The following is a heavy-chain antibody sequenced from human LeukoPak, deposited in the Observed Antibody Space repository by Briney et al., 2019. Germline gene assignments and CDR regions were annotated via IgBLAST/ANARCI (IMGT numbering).Heavy chain of an antibody. D-gene: IGHD3-22*01. Sequence: GGSLRLSCAASGFTFSYYGMQWVRQAPGKGLEWVALIWFDGNTEYYADSVKGRFTVSRDNSKNTVYLQMNSLRAEDTAVYYCAKECAHYESSGVFYLDYWGQGTPVTVSS. V-gene: IGHV3-33*06. CDR3: AKECAHYESSGVFYLDY. CDR1: GFTFSYYG. J-gene: IGHJ4*02. CDR2: IWFDGNTE.